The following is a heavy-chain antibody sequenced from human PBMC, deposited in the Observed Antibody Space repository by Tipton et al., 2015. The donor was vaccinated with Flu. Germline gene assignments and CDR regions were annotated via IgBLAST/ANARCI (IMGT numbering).Heavy chain of an antibody. V-gene: IGHV3-30*02. J-gene: IGHJ6*02. CDR3: AKEEGYCSSTSCQITYYYYGMGV. CDR2: IRYDGSNK. Sequence: SLRLSCAASGFTFSSYGMHWVRQAPGKGLEWVAFIRYDGSNKYYADSVKGRFTISRDNSKTTLYLQMNSLRAEDTAVYYCAKEEGYCSSTSCQITYYYYGMGVWGQGTTVTGSS. D-gene: IGHD2-2*01. CDR1: GFTFSSYG.